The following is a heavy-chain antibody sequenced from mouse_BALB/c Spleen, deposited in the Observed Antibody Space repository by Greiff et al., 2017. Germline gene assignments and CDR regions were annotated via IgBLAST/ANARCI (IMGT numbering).Heavy chain of an antibody. CDR3: ARFIRDSYVDV. J-gene: IGHJ1*01. Sequence: EVKLVESGGGLVQPGGSRKLSCAASGFTFSSFGMHWVRQAPEQGLEWVAYISSGSSTIYYADTVKGRFTIYRDNPKNTLFLQMTSLRSEDTAMYYCARFIRDSYVDVWGAGTTVTVSS. V-gene: IGHV5-17*02. CDR1: GFTFSSFG. CDR2: ISSGSSTI. D-gene: IGHD1-2*01.